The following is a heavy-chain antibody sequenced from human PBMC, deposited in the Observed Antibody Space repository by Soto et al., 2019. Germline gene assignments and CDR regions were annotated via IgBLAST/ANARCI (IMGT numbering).Heavy chain of an antibody. CDR3: ARGDSTDCSNGVCSFFYNHDMDV. J-gene: IGHJ6*02. D-gene: IGHD2-8*01. CDR1: GYSFTDYH. CDR2: INPKSGGT. Sequence: VKVSCKASGYSFTDYHIHWVRQAPGQGLEWLGRINPKSGGTSTAQKFQGWVTMTTDTSISTASMELTRLTSDDTSIYYCARGDSTDCSNGVCSFFYNHDMDVWG. V-gene: IGHV1-2*04.